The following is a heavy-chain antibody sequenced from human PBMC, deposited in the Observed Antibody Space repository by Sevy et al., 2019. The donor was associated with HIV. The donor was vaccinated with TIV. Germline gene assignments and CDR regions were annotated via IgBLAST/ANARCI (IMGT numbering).Heavy chain of an antibody. D-gene: IGHD1-26*01. V-gene: IGHV3-30*02. J-gene: IGHJ6*02. Sequence: GGSLRLSCAASGFTFSSYGMHWVRQAPGKGLEWVAFIRYDGSNKYYADSVKGRFTISRDNSKNTLYLQMNSLRAEDTAVYYCATSWAIVGAINYYYYGMDVWGQGTTVTVSS. CDR3: ATSWAIVGAINYYYYGMDV. CDR1: GFTFSSYG. CDR2: IRYDGSNK.